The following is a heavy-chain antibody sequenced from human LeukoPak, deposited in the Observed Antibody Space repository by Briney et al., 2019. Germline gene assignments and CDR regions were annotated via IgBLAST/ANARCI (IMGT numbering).Heavy chain of an antibody. V-gene: IGHV3-66*01. D-gene: IGHD3-9*01. Sequence: SGGSLRLSCAASGFTVSSNYMSWVRQAPGEGLEWVSVIYSGGSTYYADSVKGRFTISRDNSKNTLYLQMNSLRAEDTAVYYCASTPDIPGAFDIWGQGTMVTVSS. CDR1: GFTVSSNY. CDR3: ASTPDIPGAFDI. CDR2: IYSGGST. J-gene: IGHJ3*02.